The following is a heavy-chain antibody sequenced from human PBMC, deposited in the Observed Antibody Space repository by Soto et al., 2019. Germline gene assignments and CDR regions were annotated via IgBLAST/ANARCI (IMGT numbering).Heavy chain of an antibody. CDR3: ARVSGSGLAD. D-gene: IGHD3-10*01. J-gene: IGHJ4*02. CDR2: ISSSSSTI. Sequence: EVQLVESGGGLVQPGGSLRLSCAASGFTFSSYSMNWVRQAPGKGLEWVSYISSSSSTIYYAGSVKGRFTISRDNAKNSLYLQMNSRRAEDTAVYYCARVSGSGLADWGQGTLVTVSS. V-gene: IGHV3-48*01. CDR1: GFTFSSYS.